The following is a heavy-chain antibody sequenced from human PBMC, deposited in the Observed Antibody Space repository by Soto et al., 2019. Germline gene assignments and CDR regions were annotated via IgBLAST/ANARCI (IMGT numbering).Heavy chain of an antibody. CDR3: ARAPLN. CDR1: GVSISSGGYS. J-gene: IGHJ4*02. CDR2: MYHSGST. Sequence: PTETLSLTCAVSGVSISSGGYSWSWIRPPPGKGLEWIGYMYHSGSTYYNPSLKSRVTISIDTSKNQFSLKLSSVTAADTAVYYCARAPLNWGQGTLVTVSS. V-gene: IGHV4-30-2*01.